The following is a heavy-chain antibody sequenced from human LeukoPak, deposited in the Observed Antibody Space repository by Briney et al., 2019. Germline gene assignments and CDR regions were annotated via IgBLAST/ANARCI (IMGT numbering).Heavy chain of an antibody. D-gene: IGHD3-16*01. CDR2: IYYSGST. V-gene: IGHV4-39*01. CDR3: VRPGGGVWYFDL. J-gene: IGHJ2*01. CDR1: GGSISSSSYY. Sequence: PSETLSLTCTVSGGSISSSSYYWGWVRQPPGKGLEWIGSIYYSGSTYYNPSLKSRVTISVDTSKNQFSLKLSSVTAADRAVYYCVRPGGGVWYFDLWGRGTLVTVSS.